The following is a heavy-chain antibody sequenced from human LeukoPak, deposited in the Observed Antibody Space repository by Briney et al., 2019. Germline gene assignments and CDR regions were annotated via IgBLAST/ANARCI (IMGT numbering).Heavy chain of an antibody. CDR3: ARDPLNSSGWYKEFDY. Sequence: GGSLRLPCAASGFTFSSYWMHWVRQAPGKGLVWVSRINTDGSSTNYADTVKGRFTISRDNAKNTLYLQMNSLTAEDTAVYYCARDPLNSSGWYKEFDYWGQGTLVTVSS. CDR2: INTDGSST. J-gene: IGHJ4*02. D-gene: IGHD6-19*01. V-gene: IGHV3-74*01. CDR1: GFTFSSYW.